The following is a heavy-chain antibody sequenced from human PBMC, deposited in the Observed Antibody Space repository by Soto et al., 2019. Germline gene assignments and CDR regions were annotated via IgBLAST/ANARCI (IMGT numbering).Heavy chain of an antibody. CDR2: IYSSGTT. J-gene: IGHJ5*02. CDR1: GGAMSGYY. CDR3: ARGQRFSDWFDP. V-gene: IGHV4-4*07. Sequence: NPSETLSLTCTVSGGAMSGYYWTWIRQAAGKGLEWIGRIYSSGTTKYNPSLQSRVTMSLDTSKNQFSLRLTSVTAADTGVYYCARGQRFSDWFDPWGQGTLVTVSS. D-gene: IGHD3-3*01.